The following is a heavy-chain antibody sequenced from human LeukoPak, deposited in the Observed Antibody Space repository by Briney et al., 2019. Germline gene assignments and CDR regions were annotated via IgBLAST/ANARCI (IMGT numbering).Heavy chain of an antibody. D-gene: IGHD1-26*01. V-gene: IGHV1-18*01. CDR1: GYTFTIYG. CDR3: ARVNSFEVGSYGYFDY. Sequence: ASVKVSCKASGYTFTIYGISWVRQAPGQGLERMGWISAYNGNTNYAQKLQGRVTMTTDTSTSTAYMELSSLKSEDTALYYCARVNSFEVGSYGYFDYWGQGTLVTVSS. J-gene: IGHJ4*02. CDR2: ISAYNGNT.